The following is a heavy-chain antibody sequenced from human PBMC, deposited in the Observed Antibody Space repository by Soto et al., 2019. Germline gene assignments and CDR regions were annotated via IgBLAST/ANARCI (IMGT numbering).Heavy chain of an antibody. V-gene: IGHV4-39*01. CDR1: YGSISTTNVF. CDR3: ARISGRHFDY. D-gene: IGHD3-3*01. Sequence: SETLSLTCPLSYGSISTTNVFWAWVRQSPGKGLEWIGNVDYSGTAYFNPSLGSRVTFPVDTSKNQFSLTLYSVTAADTAVYYCARISGRHFDYWGQGTRVT. CDR2: VDYSGTA. J-gene: IGHJ4*02.